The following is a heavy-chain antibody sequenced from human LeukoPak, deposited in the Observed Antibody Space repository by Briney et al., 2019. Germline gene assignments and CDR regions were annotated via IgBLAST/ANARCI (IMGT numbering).Heavy chain of an antibody. CDR3: ARDSITIFGVEDY. V-gene: IGHV3-30*02. CDR1: GFTFSSYG. Sequence: GGSLRLSCAASGFTFSSYGIHWVRQAPGKGLELVAFIRYDGSNKYYADSVKGRFTISRDNAKNSLYLQMNSLRAEDTAVYYCARDSITIFGVEDYWGQGTLVTVSS. J-gene: IGHJ4*02. D-gene: IGHD3-3*01. CDR2: IRYDGSNK.